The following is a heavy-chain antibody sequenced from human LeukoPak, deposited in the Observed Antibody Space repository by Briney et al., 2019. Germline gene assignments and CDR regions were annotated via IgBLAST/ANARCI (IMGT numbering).Heavy chain of an antibody. Sequence: GGPLRLSCAASGFTFSSYAMSWVRQAPGKGLEWVSAISGSGGSTYYADSVKGRFTISRDNSKNTLYLQMNSLRAEDTAVYYCAKIKDIVVVPAPYDYWGQGTLVTVSS. J-gene: IGHJ4*02. CDR1: GFTFSSYA. D-gene: IGHD2-2*01. CDR2: ISGSGGST. V-gene: IGHV3-23*01. CDR3: AKIKDIVVVPAPYDY.